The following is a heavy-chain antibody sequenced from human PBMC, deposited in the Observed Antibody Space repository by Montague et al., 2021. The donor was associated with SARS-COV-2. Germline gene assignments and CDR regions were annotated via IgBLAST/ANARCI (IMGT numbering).Heavy chain of an antibody. D-gene: IGHD6-13*01. CDR1: GDSVSRHSAT. Sequence: CVISGDSVSRHSATWNWIRQSPSRGLEWLGRTYYRSMWKSDYARSVKSRIAINPDTSKNQFSLQLSSVTPEDTALYYCVRGIEAAGSYDYWGQGTLVTVSS. CDR2: TYYRSMWKS. J-gene: IGHJ4*02. CDR3: VRGIEAAGSYDY. V-gene: IGHV6-1*01.